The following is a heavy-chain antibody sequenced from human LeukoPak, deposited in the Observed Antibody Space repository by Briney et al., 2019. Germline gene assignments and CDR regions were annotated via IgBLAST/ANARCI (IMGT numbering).Heavy chain of an antibody. CDR3: ARPSAPNSYGYPLSYGMDV. Sequence: SETLSLTCAVYGGSFSGYYWSWIRQPPGKGLEWIGEINHSGSTNYNPSLKSRVTISVDTSKNQFSLKLSSVTAADTAVYYCARPSAPNSYGYPLSYGMDVWGQGTTVTVSS. V-gene: IGHV4-34*01. J-gene: IGHJ6*02. CDR1: GGSFSGYY. CDR2: INHSGST. D-gene: IGHD5-18*01.